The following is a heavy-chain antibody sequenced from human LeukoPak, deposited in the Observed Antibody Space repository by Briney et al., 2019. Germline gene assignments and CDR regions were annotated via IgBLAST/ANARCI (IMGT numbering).Heavy chain of an antibody. Sequence: ASVKVSCKASGYTLTSYYMHWVRQAPGQGLEWMGIINPSGGSTSYAQKFQGRVTMTRDTSTNTVYMELSSLRSEDTAVYYCARVDTAMVTLYYYYGMDVWGQGTTVTVSS. CDR3: ARVDTAMVTLYYYYGMDV. V-gene: IGHV1-46*01. D-gene: IGHD5-18*01. CDR2: INPSGGST. CDR1: GYTLTSYY. J-gene: IGHJ6*02.